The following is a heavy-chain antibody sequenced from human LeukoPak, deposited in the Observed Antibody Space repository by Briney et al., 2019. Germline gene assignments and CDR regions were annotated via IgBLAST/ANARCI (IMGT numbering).Heavy chain of an antibody. Sequence: SVKVSCKASGGTFISYAISWVRQAPGQGLEWMGGIIPIFGTANYAQKFQGRVTITADESTSTAYMELSSLRSEDTAVYYCARGRDGYNNHFDYWGQGTLVTVSS. CDR2: IIPIFGTA. J-gene: IGHJ4*02. CDR3: ARGRDGYNNHFDY. D-gene: IGHD5-24*01. CDR1: GGTFISYA. V-gene: IGHV1-69*13.